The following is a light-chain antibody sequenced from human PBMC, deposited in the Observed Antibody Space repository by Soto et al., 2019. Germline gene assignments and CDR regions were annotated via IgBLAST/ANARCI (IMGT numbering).Light chain of an antibody. J-gene: IGKJ1*01. V-gene: IGKV3-11*01. CDR2: NVS. CDR1: QSVSGY. CDR3: QQRNVWPWT. Sequence: EIVLTQSPVTLSLSPGGRATLSCRASQSVSGYLAWYRQKPGQAPRLLIYNVSNMATGIPARFSGSGSGTDFTLTISSLEPEDFAVYYCQQRNVWPWTFGQGTKVDIK.